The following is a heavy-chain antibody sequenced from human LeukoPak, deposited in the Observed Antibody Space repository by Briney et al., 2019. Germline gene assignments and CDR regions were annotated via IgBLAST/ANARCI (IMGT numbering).Heavy chain of an antibody. D-gene: IGHD2-21*01. CDR3: ARGPYILNAFDI. J-gene: IGHJ3*02. CDR1: GFTFSSYS. V-gene: IGHV3-21*01. CDR2: ISSSSSYI. Sequence: PGGSLRLSCAASGFTFSSYSMNWVRQAPGKGLEWVSSISSSSSYIYYADSVKGRFTISRDNAKNSLYLQMNSLRAEDTAVYYCARGPYILNAFDIWGQGTMVTVSS.